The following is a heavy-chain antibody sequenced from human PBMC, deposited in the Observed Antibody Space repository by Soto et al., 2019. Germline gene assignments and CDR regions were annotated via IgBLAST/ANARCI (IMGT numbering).Heavy chain of an antibody. J-gene: IGHJ4*02. V-gene: IGHV1-69*06. Sequence: QVQLVQSGAEVKKPGSSVKVSCKASGGTFSSYAISWVRQAPGQGLEWMVGIIPIFGTANYAQKFQGRVTITADKSTSTAYMELSSLRSEDTAVYYCDWTYYYDSSGYSNTLVDYWGQGTLVTVSS. CDR2: IIPIFGTA. D-gene: IGHD3-22*01. CDR3: DWTYYYDSSGYSNTLVDY. CDR1: GGTFSSYA.